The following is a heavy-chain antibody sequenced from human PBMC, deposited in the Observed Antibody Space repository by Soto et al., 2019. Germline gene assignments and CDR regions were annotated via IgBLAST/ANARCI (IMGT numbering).Heavy chain of an antibody. Sequence: QITLKESGPTLVKPTQTLTLTCTFSGFSLSTSGVGVGWIRQPPGKALEWLALIYWDDDKRYSPSLKSRLTITNDTSKNQVVLTMTNMDPLDTATYYCTRVAWGGGFDPWGQGTLVTVSS. CDR1: GFSLSTSGVG. CDR3: TRVAWGGGFDP. J-gene: IGHJ5*02. V-gene: IGHV2-5*02. CDR2: IYWDDDK. D-gene: IGHD3-16*01.